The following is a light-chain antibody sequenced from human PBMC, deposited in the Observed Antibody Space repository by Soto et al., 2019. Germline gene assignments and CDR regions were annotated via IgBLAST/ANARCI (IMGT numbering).Light chain of an antibody. Sequence: DIQMTQSPSTLSASVGDRVTITCRASQSISSYLACYQQKPGEAPKLLIYDASSLQSGVPSRFSGSGSGTEFSLSISSLQPDDFATYYCQHYNSLSSFGPGTKVAIK. CDR2: DAS. CDR1: QSISSY. V-gene: IGKV1-5*01. CDR3: QHYNSLSS. J-gene: IGKJ3*01.